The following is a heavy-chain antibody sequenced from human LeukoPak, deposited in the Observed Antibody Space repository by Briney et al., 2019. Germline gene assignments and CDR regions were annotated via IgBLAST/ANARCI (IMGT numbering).Heavy chain of an antibody. CDR1: GFTFSSYA. V-gene: IGHV3-23*01. D-gene: IGHD3-3*01. Sequence: GGSLRLSCAASGFTFSSYAMSWVRQAPGKGLEWVSAISGSGGSTYYADSVKGRFTISRDNSKNTLYPQMNSLRAEDTAVYYCAKRSYYDFWSGPSNWFDPWGQGTLVIVSS. J-gene: IGHJ5*02. CDR3: AKRSYYDFWSGPSNWFDP. CDR2: ISGSGGST.